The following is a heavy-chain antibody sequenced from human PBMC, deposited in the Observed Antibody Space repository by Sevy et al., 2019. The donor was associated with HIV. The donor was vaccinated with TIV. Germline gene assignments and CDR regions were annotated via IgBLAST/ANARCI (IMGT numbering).Heavy chain of an antibody. D-gene: IGHD6-19*01. CDR3: VSLFLSYRSGWSYFDY. CDR2: IFSSGST. Sequence: GSLRLSCAISGFTVNDKYIIWVRQAPGKGLEGVSVIFSSGSTYYADSAKGRFTISRDNSKNTVYLQMNSLRAEDTAVYYCVSLFLSYRSGWSYFDYWGQGTLVTVSS. J-gene: IGHJ4*02. CDR1: GFTVNDKY. V-gene: IGHV3-66*02.